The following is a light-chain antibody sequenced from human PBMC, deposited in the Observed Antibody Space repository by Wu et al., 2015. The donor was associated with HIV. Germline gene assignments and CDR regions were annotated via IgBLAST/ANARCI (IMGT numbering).Light chain of an antibody. CDR2: GAS. J-gene: IGKJ1*01. CDR1: QSVSSSY. V-gene: IGKV3-20*01. CDR3: QQYSNWPRT. Sequence: EIVLTQSPGTLSLSPGERATLSCRASQSVSSSYLAWYQQKPGQAPRLLIYGASSRATGIPDRFSGSGSGTDFTLTINNVQSEDAAVYYCQQYSNWPRTFGQGTKVEIK.